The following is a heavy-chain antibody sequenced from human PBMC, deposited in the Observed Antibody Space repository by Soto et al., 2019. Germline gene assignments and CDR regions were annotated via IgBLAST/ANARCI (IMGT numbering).Heavy chain of an antibody. D-gene: IGHD3-9*01. V-gene: IGHV4-39*01. CDR3: ARRGDYYDIFTGYTEDYYFDY. J-gene: IGHJ4*02. Sequence: QLQLQESGPGLVKPSETLSLTCTVSGGSISSSSYYWGWIRQPPGKGLEWIGRIYYSGSTYYNPSLKSRVTISVDTSKNQFSLKLSSVTAADTAVYYCARRGDYYDIFTGYTEDYYFDYWGQGTLVTVSS. CDR1: GGSISSSSYY. CDR2: IYYSGST.